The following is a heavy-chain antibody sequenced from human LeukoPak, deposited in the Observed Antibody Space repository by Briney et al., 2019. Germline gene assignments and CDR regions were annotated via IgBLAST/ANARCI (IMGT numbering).Heavy chain of an antibody. V-gene: IGHV4-61*01. CDR3: ASSLWRPGWQLDVYYFDY. CDR1: GGSVSSGSYY. J-gene: IGHJ4*02. D-gene: IGHD2-15*01. Sequence: SETLSLTCTVSGGSVSSGSYYWSWIRQPPGKGLEWIGYIYYSGSTNYNPSLKSRGTISVDTSKNQFSLKLSSVTAADTAVYYCASSLWRPGWQLDVYYFDYWGQGTLVTVSS. CDR2: IYYSGST.